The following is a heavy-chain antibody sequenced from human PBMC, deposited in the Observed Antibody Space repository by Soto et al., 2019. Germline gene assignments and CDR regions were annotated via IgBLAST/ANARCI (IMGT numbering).Heavy chain of an antibody. V-gene: IGHV1-18*03. D-gene: IGHD6-13*01. J-gene: IGHJ4*02. CDR1: GYTFTSYG. CDR3: ARIPVIAAAGMSVDY. CDR2: ISAYNGNT. Sequence: ASVKDSCKASGYTFTSYGISWVRQAPGQGLEWMGWISAYNGNTNYAQKLQGRVTMTTDTSTSTEYMELRSLRSDDMAVYYCARIPVIAAAGMSVDYWGQGTLVTVSS.